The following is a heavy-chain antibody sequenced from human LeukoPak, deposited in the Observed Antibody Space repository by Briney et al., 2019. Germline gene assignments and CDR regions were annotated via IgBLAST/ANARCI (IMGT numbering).Heavy chain of an antibody. J-gene: IGHJ4*02. V-gene: IGHV3-23*01. CDR2: ISGSGGST. Sequence: PGRSLRLSCAASGFTFTNYAMSSVRQAPGKGLDWVSAISGSGGSTYYADSVKGRFTISRDNSKNTLYLQMNSLRAEDAAVYYCAKRYCTSTSCSFFDYWGQGTLVTVSS. CDR3: AKRYCTSTSCSFFDY. CDR1: GFTFTNYA. D-gene: IGHD2-2*01.